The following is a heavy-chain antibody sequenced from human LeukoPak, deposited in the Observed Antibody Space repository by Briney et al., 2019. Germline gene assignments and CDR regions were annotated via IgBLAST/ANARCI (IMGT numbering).Heavy chain of an antibody. D-gene: IGHD1-26*01. CDR3: ARDRGSYPYYFDY. CDR2: ISSSSSYI. V-gene: IGHV3-21*01. J-gene: IGHJ4*02. CDR1: GISFSNYS. Sequence: GGSLRLSCAASGISFSNYSMNWVRQAPGKGLEWVSSISSSSSYIYYADSVKGRFTISRDNAKNSLYLQMNSLRAKDTAVYYCARDRGSYPYYFDYWGQGTLVTVSS.